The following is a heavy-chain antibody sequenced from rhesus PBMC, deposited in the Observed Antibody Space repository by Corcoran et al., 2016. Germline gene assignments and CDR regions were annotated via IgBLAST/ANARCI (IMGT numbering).Heavy chain of an antibody. Sequence: EVQLVQSGAEVKRTGESLRISCKTSGYRFTSSWFSWVSQMPGKGLEWMWTSDPGDSDTRYNPSFQGHVTISADKSISTTYRQWSSLKASDTATYYCAKREVWGQGVLVTVSS. J-gene: IGHJ4*01. V-gene: IGHV5S1*01. CDR2: SDPGDSDT. CDR1: GYRFTSSW. D-gene: IGHD3-9*01. CDR3: AKREV.